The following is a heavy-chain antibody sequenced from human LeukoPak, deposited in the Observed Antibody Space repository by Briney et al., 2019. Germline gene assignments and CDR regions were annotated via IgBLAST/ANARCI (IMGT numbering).Heavy chain of an antibody. J-gene: IGHJ4*02. CDR3: TRDPDG. CDR2: IYSGGDT. V-gene: IGHV3-66*01. CDR1: GFTVTNYY. Sequence: GGSLRLSCAASGFTVTNYYMSWVRQAPGKGLEWVSVIYSGGDTFHADSVKGRFTLSRDNSKNILYLQMDSLRAEDTAVYYCTRDPDGWGQGTLVTVSS.